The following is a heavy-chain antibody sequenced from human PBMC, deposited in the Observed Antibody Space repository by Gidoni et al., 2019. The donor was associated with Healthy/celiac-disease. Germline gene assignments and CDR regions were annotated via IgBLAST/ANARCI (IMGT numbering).Heavy chain of an antibody. V-gene: IGHV4-39*07. CDR2: IYYSGST. Sequence: LQLQESGPRLVKPSETPSPPLPFSVGSLNSSCSTRGCVPPPPRDGRGVVWGSFFCWSSQHPGKGLEWIGSIYYSGSTYYNPSLKSRVTISVDTSKNQFSLKLSSVTAADTAVYYCARDRTHSSGWIYYYYYGMDVWGQGTTVTVSS. CDR1: VGSLNSSCST. CDR3: ARDRTHSSGWIYYYYYGMDV. J-gene: IGHJ6*02. D-gene: IGHD6-19*01.